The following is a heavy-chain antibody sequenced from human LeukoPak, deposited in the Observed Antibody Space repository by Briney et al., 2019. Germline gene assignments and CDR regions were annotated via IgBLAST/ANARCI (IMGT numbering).Heavy chain of an antibody. CDR2: ISTSSSYI. CDR3: ARSRGDPSYFDY. Sequence: GGSLRLSCTASGFTFNGYSMNWVRQAPGKGLEWVSSISTSSSYIYYADSVKGRFTISRNNPKNSLYLQMNTLRAEDTAVYYCARSRGDPSYFDYWGQGTLVTVSS. V-gene: IGHV3-21*01. CDR1: GFTFNGYS. D-gene: IGHD4-17*01. J-gene: IGHJ4*02.